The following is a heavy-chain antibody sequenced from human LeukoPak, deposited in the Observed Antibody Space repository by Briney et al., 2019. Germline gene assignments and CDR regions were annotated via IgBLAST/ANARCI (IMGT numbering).Heavy chain of an antibody. CDR3: ARERPGVIFDY. CDR1: GYTFTSYA. J-gene: IGHJ4*02. Sequence: GASVKVSFKASGYTFTSYAMAWVRQAPGQGLEWMGWINTNTGNPTYAQDFTGRFVFSLDTSVSTAYLQISTLKAEDTAVYYCARERPGVIFDYWGQGTLVTVSS. CDR2: INTNTGNP. D-gene: IGHD3-10*01. V-gene: IGHV7-4-1*02.